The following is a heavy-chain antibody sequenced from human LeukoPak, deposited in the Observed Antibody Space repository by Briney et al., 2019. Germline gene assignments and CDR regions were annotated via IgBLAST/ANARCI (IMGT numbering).Heavy chain of an antibody. Sequence: QPGGSLRLSCAASGFTFSSDWMHWVRQAPGKGLVWVSRVNTDGSNTRYVDSVKGRFTISRDNAKNTVYLQVNSLRAEDTAVYYCARGRCFAMDVWGKGTTVTVSS. CDR2: VNTDGSNT. J-gene: IGHJ6*04. V-gene: IGHV3-74*01. CDR1: GFTFSSDW. CDR3: ARGRCFAMDV. D-gene: IGHD2-15*01.